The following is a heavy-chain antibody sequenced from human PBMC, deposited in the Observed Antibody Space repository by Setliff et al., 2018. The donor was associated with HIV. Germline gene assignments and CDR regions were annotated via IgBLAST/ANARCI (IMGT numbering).Heavy chain of an antibody. D-gene: IGHD3-10*01. J-gene: IGHJ6*03. Sequence: SETLSLTCTVSGGSISSSSYYWGWIRQPPGKGLEWIGSIYYSGSTYHNPSLKSRVTISVDTSKNQFSLKMTYVAAADTAVYYCTTVTMVRLIGVYHMDVWGKGTAVTVSS. CDR3: TTVTMVRLIGVYHMDV. CDR2: IYYSGST. CDR1: GGSISSSSYY. V-gene: IGHV4-39*07.